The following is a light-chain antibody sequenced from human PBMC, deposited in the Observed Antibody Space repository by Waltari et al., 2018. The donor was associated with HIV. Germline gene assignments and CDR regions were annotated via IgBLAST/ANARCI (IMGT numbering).Light chain of an antibody. Sequence: QSVLTQPPSTSGTPGQRVTISCSGSSSNIGANWVCWFQQLPGTAPKLLIYRTNQRPSGVPDRYSASKSGTSASLAISDLRADDEADYYCAAWDDNLSAVVFGGRTKLSVL. J-gene: IGLJ2*01. CDR1: SSNIGANW. CDR2: RTN. V-gene: IGLV1-47*01. CDR3: AAWDDNLSAVV.